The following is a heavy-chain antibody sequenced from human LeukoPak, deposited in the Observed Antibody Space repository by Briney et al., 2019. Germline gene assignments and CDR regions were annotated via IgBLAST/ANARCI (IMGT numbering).Heavy chain of an antibody. CDR3: ARHRTWELLNYFDY. D-gene: IGHD1-26*01. CDR1: GFTFSSYA. Sequence: GGSLRLSCAASGFTFSSYAISWVRQAPGKGLEWVSAISGSGGSTYYADSVKGRFTISRDNSKNTLYLQMNSLRAEDTAVYYCARHRTWELLNYFDYWGQGTLVTVSS. V-gene: IGHV3-23*01. CDR2: ISGSGGST. J-gene: IGHJ4*02.